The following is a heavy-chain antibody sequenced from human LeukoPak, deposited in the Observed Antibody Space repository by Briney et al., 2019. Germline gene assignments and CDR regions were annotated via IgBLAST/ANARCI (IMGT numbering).Heavy chain of an antibody. CDR2: FDPEDGET. V-gene: IGHV1-24*01. Sequence: ASVKVSCKVSGYTLTELSMHWVRQAPGKGLEWMGGFDPEDGETIYAQKFQGRDTMTEDTSTDTAYMELSSLRSEDTAVYYCATLYYGSGSYYRAAFDYWGQGTLVTVSS. CDR1: GYTLTELS. J-gene: IGHJ4*02. D-gene: IGHD3-10*01. CDR3: ATLYYGSGSYYRAAFDY.